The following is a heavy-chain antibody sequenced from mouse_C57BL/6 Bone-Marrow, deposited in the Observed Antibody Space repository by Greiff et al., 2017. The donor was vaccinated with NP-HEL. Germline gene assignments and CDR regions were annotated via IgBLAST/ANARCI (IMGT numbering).Heavy chain of an antibody. D-gene: IGHD1-1*01. Sequence: QVQLQQPGAELVMPGASVKLSCKASGYTFTSYWMHWVKQRPGQGLEWIGEIDPSDSYTNYNQKFKGKATLTVDKSSSTAYMQLSSLTSGGSAASYCARSSPICYSGSSPYYYFDVWGTGTTVTVSS. CDR1: GYTFTSYW. CDR2: IDPSDSYT. V-gene: IGHV1-69*01. CDR3: ARSSPICYSGSSPYYYFDV. J-gene: IGHJ1*03.